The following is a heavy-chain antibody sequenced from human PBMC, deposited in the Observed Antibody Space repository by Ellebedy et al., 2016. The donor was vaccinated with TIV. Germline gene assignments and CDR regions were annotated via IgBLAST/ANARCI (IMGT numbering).Heavy chain of an antibody. D-gene: IGHD3-16*02. CDR1: GCSISSYY. J-gene: IGHJ4*02. Sequence: MPSETLSLTCTVSGCSISSYYWSWIRQPPGKGLAWIGYISYSGSTNYNPSLKSRVTISVDTSKNQFSLKLNSVTAADTAVYYCARTFAEYYDYVWGSYRGYYFDYWGQGTLVTVSS. V-gene: IGHV4-59*01. CDR2: ISYSGST. CDR3: ARTFAEYYDYVWGSYRGYYFDY.